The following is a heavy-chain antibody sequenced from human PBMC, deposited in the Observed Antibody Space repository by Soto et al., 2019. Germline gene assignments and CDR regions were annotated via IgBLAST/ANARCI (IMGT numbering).Heavy chain of an antibody. D-gene: IGHD3-22*01. Sequence: SETLSLTCTVSGGSISSGDYYWSWIRQPPGKGLEWIGYIYYSGSTYYNPSLKSRVTISVDTSKNQFSLKLSSVTAADTAVYYCARDGYYYDSSGYYAFDIWGQGTMVTVSS. V-gene: IGHV4-30-4*01. CDR2: IYYSGST. CDR3: ARDGYYYDSSGYYAFDI. J-gene: IGHJ3*02. CDR1: GGSISSGDYY.